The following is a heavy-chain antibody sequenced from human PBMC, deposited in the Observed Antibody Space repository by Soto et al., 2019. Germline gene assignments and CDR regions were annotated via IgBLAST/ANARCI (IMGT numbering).Heavy chain of an antibody. Sequence: QVQLFQSGGGVVQPGGSLRLSCAASGFTFSLYGMHWVRQAPGKGLAWVAVIWNDGSEKNYEASVKGRFTLSGDSSKNTLYLEMNSLRVEDTAVYYCARVGHNGYALDFDYWGQGTLVTVSS. V-gene: IGHV3-33*01. CDR3: ARVGHNGYALDFDY. J-gene: IGHJ4*02. CDR1: GFTFSLYG. D-gene: IGHD5-12*01. CDR2: IWNDGSEK.